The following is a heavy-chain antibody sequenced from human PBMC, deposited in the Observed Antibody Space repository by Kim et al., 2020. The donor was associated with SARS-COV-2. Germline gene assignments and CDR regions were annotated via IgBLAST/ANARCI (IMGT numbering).Heavy chain of an antibody. CDR2: IRSKAFGGTA. CDR3: TRERGYCSGGSCSEIDY. D-gene: IGHD2-15*01. V-gene: IGHV3-49*04. Sequence: GGSLRLSCTASGFTFGDYAMSWVRQAPGKGLEWVGFIRSKAFGGTAEYAASLKGRFTISRDDSKGIAYLQMNSLRNEDTAVYYCTRERGYCSGGSCSEIDYWGQGTLVTVSS. J-gene: IGHJ4*02. CDR1: GFTFGDYA.